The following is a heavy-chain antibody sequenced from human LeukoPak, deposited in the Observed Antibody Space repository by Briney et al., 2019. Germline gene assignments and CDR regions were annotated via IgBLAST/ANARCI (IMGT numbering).Heavy chain of an antibody. D-gene: IGHD3-22*01. Sequence: SETLSLTCTVSGGSFTSYYWSWIRQPPEKGLEWIGYIYASGSTHFNPSGTTNYNPSLKSRVTISVDTSKNQVSLKLSSVTAADTAVYYCARDVPPSYYYDSSGYVKDAFDIWGQGTMVTVSS. CDR3: ARDVPPSYYYDSSGYVKDAFDI. CDR2: IYASGSTHFNPSGTT. V-gene: IGHV4-4*08. J-gene: IGHJ3*02. CDR1: GGSFTSYY.